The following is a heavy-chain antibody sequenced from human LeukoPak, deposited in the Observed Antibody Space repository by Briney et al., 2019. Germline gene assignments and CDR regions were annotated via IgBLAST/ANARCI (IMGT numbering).Heavy chain of an antibody. CDR3: ARDNEAAAGTFFDY. CDR1: GFTFSSYA. D-gene: IGHD6-13*01. CDR2: ISYDGSNK. J-gene: IGHJ4*02. Sequence: GGSLRLSCAASGFTFSSYAMHWVRQAPGKGLEWVAVISYDGSNKYYADSVKGRFTISRDNSKNTLYLQMNSLRAEDTAVYYCARDNEAAAGTFFDYWGQGTLVTVSS. V-gene: IGHV3-30*04.